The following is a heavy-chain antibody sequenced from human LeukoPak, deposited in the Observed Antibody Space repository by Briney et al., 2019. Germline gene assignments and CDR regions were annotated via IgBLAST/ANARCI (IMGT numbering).Heavy chain of an antibody. CDR3: ARDPYSGSYGDYYYYYMDV. CDR1: GFTVSSNY. CDR2: IYSGGST. V-gene: IGHV3-66*01. D-gene: IGHD1-26*01. Sequence: PGGSLRLSCAASGFTVSSNYMSWVRQAPGKGLEWVSVIYSGGSTYYADSVKGRFTISRDNAKSSLYLQMNSLRDEDTAVYYCARDPYSGSYGDYYYYYMDVWGKGTTVTISS. J-gene: IGHJ6*03.